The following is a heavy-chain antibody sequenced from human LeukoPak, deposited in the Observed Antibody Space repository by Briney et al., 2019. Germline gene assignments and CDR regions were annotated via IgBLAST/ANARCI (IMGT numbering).Heavy chain of an antibody. CDR2: ISGRDGST. CDR1: GFSFSNYA. V-gene: IGHV3-23*01. D-gene: IGHD2-8*01. J-gene: IGHJ6*03. CDR3: AKDRCSNGIGCYYYYMDV. Sequence: GGSLRLSCAASGFSFSNYAMSWVRQAPGKGLEWVSAISGRDGSTYYAGSVKGRFSISRDSSKNILYLQMNSLRAEDTAVYYCAKDRCSNGIGCYYYYMDVWGKGTTVTISS.